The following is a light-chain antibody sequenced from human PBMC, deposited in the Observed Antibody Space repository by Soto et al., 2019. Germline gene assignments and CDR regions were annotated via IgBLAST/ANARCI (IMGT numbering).Light chain of an antibody. V-gene: IGKV1-39*01. Sequence: DIQMNQSPSSLSASVGDRVTITCRASQSISSYLNWYQQKPGKAPKLLIYAASSVQSGVPSRFIGSGSGTDYTLTISSLQPEDFSTYYCQQTYNPPPDTYPCGQGTKLEIK. CDR2: AAS. CDR1: QSISSY. J-gene: IGKJ2*01. CDR3: QQTYNPPPDTYP.